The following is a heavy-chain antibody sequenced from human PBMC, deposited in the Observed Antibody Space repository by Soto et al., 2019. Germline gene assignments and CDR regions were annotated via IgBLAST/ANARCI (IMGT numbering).Heavy chain of an antibody. D-gene: IGHD1-26*01. J-gene: IGHJ4*02. CDR2: ISACNGNT. CDR1: GYTFTSYG. CDR3: ASSTWELPTFFDY. Sequence: GPVKVSCKASGYTFTSYGISWVRQAPGQGLEWMRWISACNGNTNYAQKLQGRVTMTTDTSTSTAYMELRSLRSDDTAVYYCASSTWELPTFFDYWGQGTLVTVSS. V-gene: IGHV1-18*01.